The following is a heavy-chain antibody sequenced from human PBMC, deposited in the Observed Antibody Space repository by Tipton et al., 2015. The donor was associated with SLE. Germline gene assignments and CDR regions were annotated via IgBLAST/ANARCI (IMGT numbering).Heavy chain of an antibody. CDR2: ISAYNGNT. CDR1: GYTFTSYG. D-gene: IGHD3-16*01. V-gene: IGHV1-18*01. CDR3: ATGRLGYYYYYMDV. Sequence: QLVQSGAEVKKPGASVKVSCKASGYTFTSYGISWVRQAPGQGLEWMGWISAYNGNTNYAQKLQGRVTMTTDTSTSTAYMELSSLRSEDTAIYYCATGRLGYYYYYMDVWGKGTSVTVSS. J-gene: IGHJ6*03.